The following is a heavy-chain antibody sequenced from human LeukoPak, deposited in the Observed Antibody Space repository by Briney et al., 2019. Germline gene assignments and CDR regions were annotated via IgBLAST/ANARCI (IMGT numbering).Heavy chain of an antibody. CDR1: GGTFSSYA. CDR2: IIPIFGTA. J-gene: IGHJ4*02. D-gene: IGHD6-6*01. CDR3: ARGRVAARPPRVPIFDY. V-gene: IGHV1-69*13. Sequence: GASVKVSCKASGGTFSSYAISWVRQAPGQGLEWMGGIIPIFGTANYAQKFQGRVTITADESTSTAYMELSSLRSEDTAVYYCARGRVAARPPRVPIFDYWGQGTLVTVSS.